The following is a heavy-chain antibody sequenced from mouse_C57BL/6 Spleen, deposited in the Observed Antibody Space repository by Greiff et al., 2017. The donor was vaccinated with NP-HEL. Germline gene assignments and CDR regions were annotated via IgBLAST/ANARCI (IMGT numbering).Heavy chain of an antibody. CDR3: TRNWDAWFAY. Sequence: EVNLVESGGGLVKPGGSLKLSCAASGFTFSDYGMHWVRQAPEKGLEWVAYISSGSSTIYYADTVKGRFTISRDNAKNTLFLQITSLRSEATAIYYCTRNWDAWFAYWGQGTLVTVSA. CDR1: GFTFSDYG. CDR2: ISSGSSTI. D-gene: IGHD4-1*01. J-gene: IGHJ3*01. V-gene: IGHV5-17*01.